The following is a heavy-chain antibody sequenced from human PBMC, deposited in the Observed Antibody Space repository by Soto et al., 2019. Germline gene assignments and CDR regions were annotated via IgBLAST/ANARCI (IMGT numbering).Heavy chain of an antibody. V-gene: IGHV3-23*01. J-gene: IGHJ2*01. CDR3: AVTPNCGRVCSAHRPFGNVDI. CDR2: ITRTGALT. CDR1: GLTFSNYA. D-gene: IGHD2-21*01. Sequence: EAQLLESGGGLVQPGGSLRLSCAASGLTFSNYAMSWVRQAPGKGLEWVSSITRTGALTYYAYSVEGRFTISRDNLVNLVDRQMNTLTTEDTALYYCAVTPNCGRVCSAHRPFGNVDIWGRGTLVAFCS.